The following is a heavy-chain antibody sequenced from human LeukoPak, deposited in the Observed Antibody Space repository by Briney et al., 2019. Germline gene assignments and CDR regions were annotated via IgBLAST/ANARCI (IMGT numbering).Heavy chain of an antibody. Sequence: GGSLRLSCAASGFTFTSYAMSWVRQAPGKGLEWMGWISAYNGNTNYAQKLQGRVTMTTDTSTSTAYMELRSLRSDDTAVYYCARDDALLGAAYYFDYWGQGTLVTVSS. CDR3: ARDDALLGAAYYFDY. D-gene: IGHD2-15*01. V-gene: IGHV1-18*01. CDR1: GFTFTSYA. CDR2: ISAYNGNT. J-gene: IGHJ4*02.